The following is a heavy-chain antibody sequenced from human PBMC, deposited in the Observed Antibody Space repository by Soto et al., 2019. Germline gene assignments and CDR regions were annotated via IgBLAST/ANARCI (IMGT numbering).Heavy chain of an antibody. D-gene: IGHD1-26*01. J-gene: IGHJ5*02. CDR2: ISGSGGST. Sequence: PGGSLRLSCAASGFPFSSYAMTWVRQAPGKGLEWVSLISGSGGSTYYADSVKGRFTISRDNSKSTVYLELNNLSAEDTAVYHCAKNQGVELVPLATVDWFDPWGQGSVVTVSS. V-gene: IGHV3-23*01. CDR1: GFPFSSYA. CDR3: AKNQGVELVPLATVDWFDP.